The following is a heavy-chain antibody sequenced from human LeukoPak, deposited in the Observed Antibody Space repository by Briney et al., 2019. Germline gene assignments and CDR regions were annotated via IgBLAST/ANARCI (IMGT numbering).Heavy chain of an antibody. J-gene: IGHJ4*02. CDR1: GGSISSGDYY. Sequence: KPSQTLSLTCTVSGGSISSGDYYWSWIRQPPGKVLEWIGYIYYSGSTYYNPSLKSRVTISVDTPKNQFSLKLSSVTAADTAVYYCARGINSQLTYYLDYWGQGTLVTVSS. D-gene: IGHD1-1*01. V-gene: IGHV4-30-4*08. CDR3: ARGINSQLTYYLDY. CDR2: IYYSGST.